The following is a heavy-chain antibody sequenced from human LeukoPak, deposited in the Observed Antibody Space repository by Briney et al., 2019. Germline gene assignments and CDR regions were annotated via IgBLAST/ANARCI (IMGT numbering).Heavy chain of an antibody. CDR2: ISVSGGST. J-gene: IGHJ4*02. CDR3: AKDAAGPRGYYFDY. D-gene: IGHD6-19*01. V-gene: IGHV3-23*01. CDR1: GFTFSSYA. Sequence: PGXSLRLSCAASGFTFSSYAMSWVRQAPGKGLEWVSAISVSGGSTYYPDSVKGRFTISRDNSQNTLYLQMNSLRAEDTAVYYCAKDAAGPRGYYFDYWGQGTLVTVSS.